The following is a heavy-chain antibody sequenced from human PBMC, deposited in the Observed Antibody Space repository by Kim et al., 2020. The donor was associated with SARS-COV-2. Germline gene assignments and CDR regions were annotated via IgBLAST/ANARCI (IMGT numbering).Heavy chain of an antibody. V-gene: IGHV4-34*01. J-gene: IGHJ5*02. Sequence: LKSRVTISVDTSKNQFYLKLSSVAAADTAVYYCARAPYDSSGYYFNGFDPWGQGTLVTVSS. CDR3: ARAPYDSSGYYFNGFDP. D-gene: IGHD3-22*01.